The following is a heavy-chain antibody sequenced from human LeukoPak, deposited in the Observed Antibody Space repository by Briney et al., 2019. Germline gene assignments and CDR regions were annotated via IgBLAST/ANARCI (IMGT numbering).Heavy chain of an antibody. D-gene: IGHD3-10*01. V-gene: IGHV3-30*02. CDR1: GFTFSSFG. CDR2: IRYDGSDK. CDR3: AKDFSLGGSYFDP. J-gene: IGHJ4*02. Sequence: PGGSLRLSCAASGFTFSSFGKHWVRQAPGKGLEWVAFIRYDGSDKYYVDSVKGRFTISRDNSKKTLYLQLNSLRAEDTSIYYCAKDFSLGGSYFDPWGQGTLVTVSS.